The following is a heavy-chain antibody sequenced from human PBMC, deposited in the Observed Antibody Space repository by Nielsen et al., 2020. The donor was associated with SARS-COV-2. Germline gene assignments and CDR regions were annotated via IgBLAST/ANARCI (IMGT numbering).Heavy chain of an antibody. J-gene: IGHJ4*02. CDR1: GFTFDDYG. CDR3: ARVYYDSSGYLNYFDN. D-gene: IGHD3-22*01. Sequence: GESLKISRAASGFTFDDYGMSWVRQAPGKGLEWVSGINWNGGSTGYADSVKGRFTISRDNAKNSLYLQMNSLRAEDTALYHCARVYYDSSGYLNYFDNWGQGTLVTVSS. CDR2: INWNGGST. V-gene: IGHV3-20*01.